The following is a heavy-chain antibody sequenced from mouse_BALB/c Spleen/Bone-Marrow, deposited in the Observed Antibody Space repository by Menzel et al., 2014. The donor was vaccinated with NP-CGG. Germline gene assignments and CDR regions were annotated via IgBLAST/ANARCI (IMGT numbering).Heavy chain of an antibody. J-gene: IGHJ3*01. D-gene: IGHD2-14*01. V-gene: IGHV1S56*01. CDR2: IYPGNVNT. Sequence: VQLQQSGPELVKPGASVRISCKASGYTFTSYYIHWVKQRPGQGLEWIGWIYPGNVNTNYNGKFKGKATLTADKSSSTAYMQLSSLTSEDSAVYFWARGGYDGAWFAYWGQGTLVTVSA. CDR1: GYTFTSYY. CDR3: ARGGYDGAWFAY.